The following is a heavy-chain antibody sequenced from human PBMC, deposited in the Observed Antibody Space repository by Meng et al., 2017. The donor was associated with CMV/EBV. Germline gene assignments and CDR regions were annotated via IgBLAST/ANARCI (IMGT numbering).Heavy chain of an antibody. D-gene: IGHD3-3*01. V-gene: IGHV3-11*01. J-gene: IGHJ5*02. CDR2: ISSSGSTI. Sequence: GESLKISCAASGFTFSDYYMSWIRQAPGKGLEWVSYISSSGSTIYYADSVKGRFTISRDNAKNSLYLQMNSLRAEDTAVYYCARCRLRFLEWLLLDNWFDPWGQGTLVTISS. CDR1: GFTFSDYY. CDR3: ARCRLRFLEWLLLDNWFDP.